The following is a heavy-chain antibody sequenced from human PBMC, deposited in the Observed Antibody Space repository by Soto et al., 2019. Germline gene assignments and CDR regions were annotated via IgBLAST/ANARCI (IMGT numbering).Heavy chain of an antibody. D-gene: IGHD5-12*01. CDR2: SIPIFGTA. Sequence: ASVKVSCKASGGTFNNYPITWVRQAPGEGLEWMGGSIPIFGTANYAQKFQGRVTVSVDESTSTAYMELSSLRSEDTAVYYCARGRGYSGDDHYYYFDMDVWGQGTTVTVSS. CDR3: ARGRGYSGDDHYYYFDMDV. J-gene: IGHJ6*02. V-gene: IGHV1-69*13. CDR1: GGTFNNYP.